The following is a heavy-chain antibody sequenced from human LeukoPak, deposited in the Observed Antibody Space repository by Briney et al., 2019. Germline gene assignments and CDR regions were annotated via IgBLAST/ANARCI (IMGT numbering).Heavy chain of an antibody. CDR3: ARNPLRIAVAMKYFDL. CDR2: IYYSGST. D-gene: IGHD6-19*01. CDR1: GGSISSYY. J-gene: IGHJ2*01. Sequence: KPSETLSLTCTVSGGSISSYYWSWIRQPPGKGLEWIGYIYYSGSTNYNPSLKSRVTISVDTSKNQFSLKLSSVTAADTAVYYCARNPLRIAVAMKYFDLWGRGTLVTVSS. V-gene: IGHV4-59*01.